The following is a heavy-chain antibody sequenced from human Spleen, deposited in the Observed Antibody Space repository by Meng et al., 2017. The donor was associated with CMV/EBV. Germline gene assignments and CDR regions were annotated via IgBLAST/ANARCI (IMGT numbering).Heavy chain of an antibody. J-gene: IGHJ4*02. CDR2: INPNSGGT. CDR1: GYTFTGYY. V-gene: IGHV1-2*02. D-gene: IGHD1-20*01. Sequence: ASVKVSCKASGYTFTGYYMHWVRQAPGQGLEWMGWINPNSGGTNYAQKFQGRVTMTRDTSISTAYMELSRLRSDDTAVYYCARGLSRYNWNHVLEGGHDYWGQGTLVTVSS. CDR3: ARGLSRYNWNHVLEGGHDY.